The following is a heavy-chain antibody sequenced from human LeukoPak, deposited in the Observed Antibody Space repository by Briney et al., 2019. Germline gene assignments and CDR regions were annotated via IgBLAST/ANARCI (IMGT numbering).Heavy chain of an antibody. Sequence: SVKVSCKASGGTFSSYAISWVRQAPGQGLEWMGGIIPIFGTANYAQKFQGRVTFTTDESTSTAYMELSSLRSEDTAVYYCASTMTYYSHYYYYMDVWGKGTTVTVSS. CDR3: ASTMTYYSHYYYYMDV. D-gene: IGHD2/OR15-2a*01. CDR2: IIPIFGTA. J-gene: IGHJ6*03. V-gene: IGHV1-69*05. CDR1: GGTFSSYA.